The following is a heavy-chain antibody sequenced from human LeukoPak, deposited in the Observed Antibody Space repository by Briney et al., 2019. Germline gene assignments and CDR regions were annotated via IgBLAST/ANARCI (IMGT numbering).Heavy chain of an antibody. V-gene: IGHV1-2*02. CDR3: ARDRLEGITMVRGVISWATNFDY. D-gene: IGHD3-10*01. CDR1: GYTFTGYY. CDR2: INPNSGGT. Sequence: ASVKVSCKASGYTFTGYYMHWVRQAPGQGLEWMGWINPNSGGTNYAQKFQGRVTMTRDTSISTAYMELSRLRSDDTAVYYCARDRLEGITMVRGVISWATNFDYWGQGTLVTVSS. J-gene: IGHJ4*02.